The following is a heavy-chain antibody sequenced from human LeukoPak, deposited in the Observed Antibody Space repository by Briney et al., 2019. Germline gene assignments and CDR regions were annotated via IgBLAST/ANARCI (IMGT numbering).Heavy chain of an antibody. D-gene: IGHD3-10*01. J-gene: IGHJ4*02. CDR1: GGSISSYY. CDR2: IYYSGST. V-gene: IGHV4-59*08. CDR3: ASSMVRGSNFDY. Sequence: SETLSLTCTVSGGSISSYYWSWIRQPPGKGLEWIGYIYYSGSTNYNPSLKSRVTISVDTSKNQFSLKLSSATAADTAVYYCASSMVRGSNFDYWGQGTLVTVSS.